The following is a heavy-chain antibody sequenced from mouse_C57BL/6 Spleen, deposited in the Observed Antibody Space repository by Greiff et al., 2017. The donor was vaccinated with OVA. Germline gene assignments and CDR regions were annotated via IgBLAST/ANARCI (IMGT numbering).Heavy chain of an antibody. J-gene: IGHJ4*01. CDR2: IYPGSGNT. V-gene: IGHV1-66*01. CDR1: GYSFTSYY. CDR3: ARAGFSYAMDY. Sequence: QVQLQQPGAELVKPGASVKISCKASGYSFTSYYIHWVKQRPGQGLEWIGWIYPGSGNTKYNEKFKGKATLTADTSSSTAYMQLSSLTSEDSAVYYCARAGFSYAMDYWGQGTSVTVSS.